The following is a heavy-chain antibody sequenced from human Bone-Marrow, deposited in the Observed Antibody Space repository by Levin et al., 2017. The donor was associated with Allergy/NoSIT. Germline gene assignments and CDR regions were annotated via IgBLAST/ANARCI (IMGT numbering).Heavy chain of an antibody. CDR1: GSTFSGST. CDR3: GRDPLPDY. J-gene: IGHJ4*02. CDR2: ISGDGTIT. V-gene: IGHV3-74*01. Sequence: GGSLRLSCAVYGSTFSGSTLNWVRQAPGKGLVWVSRISGDGTITNYADSVKGRFSISRDNARDIMYLQMNSLRVEDSAVYYCGRDPLPDYWGRGTLVTVSS.